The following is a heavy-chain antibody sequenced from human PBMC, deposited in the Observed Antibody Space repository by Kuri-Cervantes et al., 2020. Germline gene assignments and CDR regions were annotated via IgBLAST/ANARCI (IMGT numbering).Heavy chain of an antibody. CDR2: MNPNNGNT. J-gene: IGHJ6*02. CDR3: ARGPIAGVGGVYYYYGMDV. D-gene: IGHD3-3*01. CDR1: ADIITSYY. Sequence: ASSMVFCKAAADIITSYYINRVGRATGHGLEWMGWMNPNNGNTGYDQKFQARVTMTRNTYISTAYMELSSLRSEDTAVYYCARGPIAGVGGVYYYYGMDVWGQGTMVTVSS. V-gene: IGHV1-8*01.